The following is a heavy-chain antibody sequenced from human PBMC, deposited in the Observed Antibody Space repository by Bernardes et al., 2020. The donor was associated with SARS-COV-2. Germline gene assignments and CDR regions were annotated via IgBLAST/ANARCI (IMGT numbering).Heavy chain of an antibody. J-gene: IGHJ4*02. V-gene: IGHV1-18*01. Sequence: ASVKVSCKATGYTFTSHAITWVRQVPGQGLEWLGWINDHNGHPNYAEKVQGRVTLTTDPSTRTAYMELRSLTSDDTAVYYCARDRDPEHCLGNSCYNDDRLDYRGQGTLVTVSS. D-gene: IGHD2-2*02. CDR1: GYTFTSHA. CDR2: INDHNGHP. CDR3: ARDRDPEHCLGNSCYNDDRLDY.